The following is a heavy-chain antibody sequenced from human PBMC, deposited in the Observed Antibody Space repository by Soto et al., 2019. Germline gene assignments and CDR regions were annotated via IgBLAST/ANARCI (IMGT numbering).Heavy chain of an antibody. Sequence: LGESLKISCKGSGYSFTIYWISWVRQMPGKGLEWMGRIDPSDSYTNYSPSFQGHVTISADKSISTAYLQWSSLKASDTAMYYCALTLPGGSGSNYWGQGTLVTVSS. CDR3: ALTLPGGSGSNY. V-gene: IGHV5-10-1*01. J-gene: IGHJ4*02. D-gene: IGHD3-10*01. CDR1: GYSFTIYW. CDR2: IDPSDSYT.